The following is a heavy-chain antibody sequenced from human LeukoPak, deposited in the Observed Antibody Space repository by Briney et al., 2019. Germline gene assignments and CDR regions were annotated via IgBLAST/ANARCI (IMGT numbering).Heavy chain of an antibody. CDR3: ARSYSGYDLLSDY. CDR2: INPNSGGT. D-gene: IGHD5-12*01. J-gene: IGHJ4*02. CDR1: GYTFTGYY. Sequence: ASVKVSCKASGYTFTGYYMHWVRQAPGQGLEWMGWINPNSGGTNYAQKFQGWVTMTRDTSISTAYMELSRLRSDDTAVYYCARSYSGYDLLSDYWGQGTLVTVSS. V-gene: IGHV1-2*04.